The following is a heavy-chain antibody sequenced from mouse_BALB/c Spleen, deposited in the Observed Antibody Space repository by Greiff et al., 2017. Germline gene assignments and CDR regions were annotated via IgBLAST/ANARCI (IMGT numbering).Heavy chain of an antibody. J-gene: IGHJ4*01. CDR3: ARQITTAPYAMDY. CDR2: ISSGGSYT. CDR1: GFTFSSYG. Sequence: EVKLMESGGDLVKPGGSLKLSCAASGFTFSSYGMSWVRQTPDKRLEWVATISSGGSYTYYPDSVKGRFTISRDNAKNTLYLQMSSLKSEDTAMYYCARQITTAPYAMDYWGQGTSVTVSS. V-gene: IGHV5-6*01. D-gene: IGHD1-2*01.